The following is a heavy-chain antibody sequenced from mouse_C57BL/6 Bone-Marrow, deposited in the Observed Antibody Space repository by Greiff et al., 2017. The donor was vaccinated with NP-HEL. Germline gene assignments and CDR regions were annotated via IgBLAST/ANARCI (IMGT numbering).Heavy chain of an antibody. CDR3: AGIIYYGLGSFAY. D-gene: IGHD2-1*01. V-gene: IGHV1-58*01. J-gene: IGHJ3*01. Sequence: VQLQQSGAELVRPGSSVKMSCKTSGYTFTSYGINWVKQRPGQGLEWIGYIYLGNGYTEYNEKFKGKATLTSDTSSSTAYMQLSSLTSEDSAIYFCAGIIYYGLGSFAYWGQGTLVTVSA. CDR2: IYLGNGYT. CDR1: GYTFTSYG.